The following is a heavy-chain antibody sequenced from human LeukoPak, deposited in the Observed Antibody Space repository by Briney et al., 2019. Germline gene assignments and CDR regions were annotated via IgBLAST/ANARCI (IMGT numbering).Heavy chain of an antibody. D-gene: IGHD3-3*01. CDR2: ISTYNGNT. J-gene: IGHJ6*03. V-gene: IGHV1-18*01. CDR1: GYTFTSYG. Sequence: GASVKVSCKASGYTFTSYGISWVRQAPGQGLEWMGWISTYNGNTNNVQKIQGRVTMTTDTSTSTAYMELRSLRSDDTAVYYCARDWSPLDYYYFMDVWGKGTTVTVSS. CDR3: ARDWSPLDYYYFMDV.